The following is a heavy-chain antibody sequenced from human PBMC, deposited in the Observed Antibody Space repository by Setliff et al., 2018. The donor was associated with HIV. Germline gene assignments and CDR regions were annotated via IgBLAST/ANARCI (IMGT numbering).Heavy chain of an antibody. CDR2: INTKTAYP. Sequence: EASVKVSCKASGHTFNIYAINWVRQAPGQGLEWMGWINTKTAYPMYARDFTGHFVFSLDTSLTTAFLQINSLKAGDTAMYYCAKVGDNADGLDYWGQGTMVTVSS. D-gene: IGHD3-16*01. V-gene: IGHV7-4-1*02. CDR3: AKVGDNADGLDY. CDR1: GHTFNIYA. J-gene: IGHJ4*02.